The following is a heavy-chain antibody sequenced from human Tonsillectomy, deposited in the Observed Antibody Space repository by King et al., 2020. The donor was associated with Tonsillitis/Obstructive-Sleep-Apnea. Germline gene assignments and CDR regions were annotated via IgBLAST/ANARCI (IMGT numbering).Heavy chain of an antibody. V-gene: IGHV3-30*04. Sequence: VQLVESGGGVVQPGRSLRLSCAASGFTFSSYVMQWVRQAPGKGLEWVAVISYDGSIKYDAYSGKGRFTISRDNSKNTLYLQMNSLRPEDTAIYYCAASDIVARDGAFDIWGQGTMVTVSS. J-gene: IGHJ3*02. CDR3: AASDIVARDGAFDI. CDR2: ISYDGSIK. CDR1: GFTFSSYV. D-gene: IGHD5-12*01.